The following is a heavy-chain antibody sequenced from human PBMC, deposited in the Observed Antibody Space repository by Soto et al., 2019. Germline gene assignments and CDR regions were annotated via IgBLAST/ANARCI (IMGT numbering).Heavy chain of an antibody. V-gene: IGHV3-30*18. J-gene: IGHJ4*02. D-gene: IGHD1-26*01. CDR3: AKGGCVGATCYFDY. CDR1: GFTFSSYG. Sequence: GGSLRLSCAASGFTFSSYGMHWVRQAPGKGLEWVAVISYDGSNKYYADSVKGRFTISRDNSKNTLYLQMNSLRAEDTAVYYCAKGGCVGATCYFDYWGQGTLVTVSS. CDR2: ISYDGSNK.